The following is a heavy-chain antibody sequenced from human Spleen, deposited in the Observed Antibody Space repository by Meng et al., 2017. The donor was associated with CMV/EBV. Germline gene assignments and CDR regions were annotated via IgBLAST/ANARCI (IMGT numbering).Heavy chain of an antibody. Sequence: CAVSGGSISSSNWWSWVRQPPGERLERIGDFYHTENANYSPSLKSRVTISVDKSRNQFSLKLSSVTAADTAVYYCTLGGSSMVQNSWGQGTLVTVSS. V-gene: IGHV4-4*02. CDR3: TLGGSSMVQNS. CDR1: GGSISSSNW. CDR2: FYHTENA. D-gene: IGHD3-10*01. J-gene: IGHJ4*02.